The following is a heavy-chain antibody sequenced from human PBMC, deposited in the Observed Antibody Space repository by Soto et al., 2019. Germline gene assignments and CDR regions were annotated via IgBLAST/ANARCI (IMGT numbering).Heavy chain of an antibody. D-gene: IGHD3-22*01. CDR3: ARPDSSGYADAFDI. J-gene: IGHJ3*02. CDR1: GFTFSSYS. V-gene: IGHV3-21*01. Sequence: PGGSLRLSCAASGFTFSSYSMNWVRQAPGKGLEWVSSISSSSSYIYYADSAKGRFTISRDNAKNSLYLQMNSLRAEDTAVYYCARPDSSGYADAFDIWGQGTMVTVS. CDR2: ISSSSSYI.